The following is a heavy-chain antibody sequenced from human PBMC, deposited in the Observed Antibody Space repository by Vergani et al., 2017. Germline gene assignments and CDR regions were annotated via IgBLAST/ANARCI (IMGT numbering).Heavy chain of an antibody. V-gene: IGHV3-21*01. CDR3: ARAQSLGTPDIYYYYMDV. J-gene: IGHJ6*03. D-gene: IGHD7-27*01. CDR2: ISSRSSHI. Sequence: EVHLVESGGGLVKPGGSLRLSCAASGFTFSTYSMNWVRQAPGKGLGWVSCISSRSSHIYYADSVKGRFTISRDNAKNSLYLQMNSLRAEDTAVYYCARAQSLGTPDIYYYYMDVWGKGTTVTVSS. CDR1: GFTFSTYS.